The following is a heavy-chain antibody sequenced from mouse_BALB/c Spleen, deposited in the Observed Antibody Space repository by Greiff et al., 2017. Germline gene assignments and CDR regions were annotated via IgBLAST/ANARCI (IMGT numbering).Heavy chain of an antibody. CDR1: GFSLTDYG. J-gene: IGHJ3*01. CDR3: AKHSNYGSSGWFAY. Sequence: VQRVESGPGLVAPSQSLSITCTVSGFSLTDYGVSWIRQPPGKGLEWLGVIWGGGSTYYNSALKSRLSISKDNSKSQVFLKMNSLQTDDTAMYYCAKHSNYGSSGWFAYWGQGTLVTVSA. V-gene: IGHV2-6-5*01. D-gene: IGHD1-1*01. CDR2: IWGGGST.